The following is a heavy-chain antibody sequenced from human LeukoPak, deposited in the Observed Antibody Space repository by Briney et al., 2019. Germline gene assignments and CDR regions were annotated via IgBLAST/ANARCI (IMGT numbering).Heavy chain of an antibody. V-gene: IGHV1-69*13. J-gene: IGHJ5*02. D-gene: IGHD2-2*01. CDR2: IIPIFGTA. CDR3: AREPYCSSTSCWYNWFDP. CDR1: GGTFSSYA. Sequence: ASVKVSCKASGGTFSSYAISWMRQAPGQGLEWKGGIIPIFGTANYAQKFQGRVTITADESTSTAYMELSSLRSEDTAVYYCAREPYCSSTSCWYNWFDPWGQGTLVTVSS.